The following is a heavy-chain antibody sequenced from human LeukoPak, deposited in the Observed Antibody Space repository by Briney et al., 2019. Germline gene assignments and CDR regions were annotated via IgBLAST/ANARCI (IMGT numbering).Heavy chain of an antibody. V-gene: IGHV3-7*01. CDR3: GRFGYVAGVDL. D-gene: IGHD6-19*01. Sequence: PGGSLRLSCAASRFSFSDYWMTWVRQAPGAGLEFVANINPDGTATYYADPVKGRFTISRDNAKNLVYLQMNSLRAEDTAVYQCGRFGYVAGVDLWGQGTLVTVSS. CDR2: INPDGTAT. J-gene: IGHJ4*02. CDR1: RFSFSDYW.